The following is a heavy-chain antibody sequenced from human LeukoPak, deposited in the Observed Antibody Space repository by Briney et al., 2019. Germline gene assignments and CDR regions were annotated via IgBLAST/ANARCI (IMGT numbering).Heavy chain of an antibody. CDR2: INPSGGST. V-gene: IGHV1-46*01. CDR3: ARPTKPRVENDAFDI. CDR1: GYTFTGYY. D-gene: IGHD3-3*01. J-gene: IGHJ3*02. Sequence: VASVKVSCKASGYTFTGYYMHWVRQAPGQGLEWMGWINPSGGSTTYAQKFQGRVTMTRDTSTSTVYMELSSLRYEDTAVYFCARPTKPRVENDAFDIWGQGTMVTVSS.